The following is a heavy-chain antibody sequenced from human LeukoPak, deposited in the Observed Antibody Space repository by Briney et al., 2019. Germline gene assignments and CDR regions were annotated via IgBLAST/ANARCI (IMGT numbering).Heavy chain of an antibody. D-gene: IGHD2-15*01. CDR3: SRVRYCSGRSCYFGAFDI. J-gene: IGHJ3*02. V-gene: IGHV3-49*04. Sequence: GRSLRLSRTASGLTFGDYAMSWVRQAPGKGLEWVSFIRSKAYGGTTEYAASVKGRLIISRDDSKSIAYLQMNSLKTEDTAVYYCSRVRYCSGRSCYFGAFDIWGQGTMVTVSS. CDR1: GLTFGDYA. CDR2: IRSKAYGGTT.